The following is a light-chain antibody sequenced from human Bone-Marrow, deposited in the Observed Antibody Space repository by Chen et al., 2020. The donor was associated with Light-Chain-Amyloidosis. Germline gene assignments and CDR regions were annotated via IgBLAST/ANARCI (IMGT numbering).Light chain of an antibody. CDR1: NSNIGINY. Sequence: QSVLMQPPSVSAAPRQKVTISCFGSNSNIGINYVSCYQQRPGTTPKLLIHENNQRPSEIPDRFSGSKSGTSATLGVTGLQTGDEADYYCATWDSSLTIWMFGGGTKLTVL. V-gene: IGLV1-51*02. CDR2: ENN. J-gene: IGLJ3*02. CDR3: ATWDSSLTIWM.